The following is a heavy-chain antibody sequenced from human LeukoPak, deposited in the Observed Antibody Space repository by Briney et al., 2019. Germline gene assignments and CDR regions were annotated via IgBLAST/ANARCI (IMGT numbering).Heavy chain of an antibody. V-gene: IGHV4-61*01. CDR3: ARAHAGYYDSSGSYYYGVDV. J-gene: IGHJ6*02. CDR1: GGSVSSSSYY. CDR2: MSYSGSS. D-gene: IGHD3-22*01. Sequence: PSETLSLTCTVSGGSVSSSSYYWSWIRQPPGKGLEWIGHMSYSGSSNYSPSLKSRVTISVDRSRDQFSLRLTSVTAADTAVYYCARAHAGYYDSSGSYYYGVDVWGQGTTVTVSS.